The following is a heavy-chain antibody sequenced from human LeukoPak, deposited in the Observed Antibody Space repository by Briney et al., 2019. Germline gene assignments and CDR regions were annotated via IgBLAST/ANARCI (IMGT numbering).Heavy chain of an antibody. CDR3: AALEYYYDSSGYYNDY. Sequence: SVKVSCKASGFTFTSSAVQWVGQARGQRLEWIGCIVVGSGNTNYAQKFQERVTITRDMSTSTAYMELSSLRSEDTAVYYCAALEYYYDSSGYYNDYWGQGTLVTVSS. D-gene: IGHD3-22*01. V-gene: IGHV1-58*01. J-gene: IGHJ4*02. CDR2: IVVGSGNT. CDR1: GFTFTSSA.